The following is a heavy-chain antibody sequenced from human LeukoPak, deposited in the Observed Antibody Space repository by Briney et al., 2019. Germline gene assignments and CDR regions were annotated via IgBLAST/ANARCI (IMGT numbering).Heavy chain of an antibody. Sequence: GGSERLFCAASGFIVSSNYMSWVRQAPGKGLEWVGRIKSKTDGGTDYAAPVKGRFTISRDDSKNTLYLQMNSLKTEDTAVYYCTTDPFQNIVVVPAAIIKMDYWGQGTLVTVPS. CDR2: IKSKTDGGT. J-gene: IGHJ4*02. CDR3: TTDPFQNIVVVPAAIIKMDY. D-gene: IGHD2-2*01. CDR1: GFIVSSNY. V-gene: IGHV3-15*01.